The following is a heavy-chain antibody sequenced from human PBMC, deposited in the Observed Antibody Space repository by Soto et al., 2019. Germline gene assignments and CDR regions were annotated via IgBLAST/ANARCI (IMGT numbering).Heavy chain of an antibody. CDR2: IIPIFGTA. CDR1: GGTFSSYA. D-gene: IGHD3-16*02. Sequence: SVKVSCKGSGGTFSSYAISWVRQAPGQGLEWMGGIIPIFGTANYAQKFQGRVTITADESTSTAYMELSSLRSEDTAVYYCARDRMITFGGVIVRPLDYWGQGTLVTVSS. CDR3: ARDRMITFGGVIVRPLDY. V-gene: IGHV1-69*13. J-gene: IGHJ4*02.